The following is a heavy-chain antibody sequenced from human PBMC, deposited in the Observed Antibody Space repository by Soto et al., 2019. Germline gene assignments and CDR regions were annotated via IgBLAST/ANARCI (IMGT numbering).Heavy chain of an antibody. J-gene: IGHJ4*02. D-gene: IGHD5-12*01. CDR3: ATNSGGYTYIAIY. V-gene: IGHV1-69*05. Sequence: QVQLVQSGTEVKEPGSSVKVSCRASGATFRSHAFTWVRQAPGQGLELMGGIIPMSATPFYTQTFQDRFTITTDESASTVYMAVNSGRSEDTAADYCATNSGGYTYIAIYWGQGTLVTVSS. CDR2: IIPMSATP. CDR1: GATFRSHA.